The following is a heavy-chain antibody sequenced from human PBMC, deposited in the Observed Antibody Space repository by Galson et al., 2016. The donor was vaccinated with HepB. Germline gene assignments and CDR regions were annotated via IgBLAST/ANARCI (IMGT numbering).Heavy chain of an antibody. CDR2: ISYSGNT. Sequence: SETLSLTCSVSGGSISTSYWSWIRQPPGKGLQWIGYISYSGNTNYNPSLKSRVTLSVDTSKNEFSLKVNSLTAADTALYYCAGYDHSNYLAYWGQGTLVTVSS. CDR3: AGYDHSNYLAY. D-gene: IGHD4-11*01. J-gene: IGHJ4*02. CDR1: GGSISTSY. V-gene: IGHV4-59*03.